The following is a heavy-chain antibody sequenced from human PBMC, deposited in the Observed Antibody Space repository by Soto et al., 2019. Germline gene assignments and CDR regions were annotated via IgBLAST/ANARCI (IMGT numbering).Heavy chain of an antibody. V-gene: IGHV3-48*03. CDR2: ISSSGSTA. CDR1: GFTFSRFE. D-gene: IGHD3-10*01. Sequence: GGSLSLSCAASGFTFSRFELHWVRQAPGRGLEWISYISSSGSTAYYASSVEGRFTISRDNANNSVYLQMDSLRAEDTALYYCTRAAWFPYLSFYWGQGARVTSPQ. CDR3: TRAAWFPYLSFY. J-gene: IGHJ4*02.